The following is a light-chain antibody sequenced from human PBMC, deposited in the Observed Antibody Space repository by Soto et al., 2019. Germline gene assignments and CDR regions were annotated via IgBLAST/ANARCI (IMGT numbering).Light chain of an antibody. Sequence: SVLTQPASISGSPRQSSNLSFTGTSRDVGSYNLVSWYQQHPGKAPTLMIYEVSKRPSGVSNRFSGSKSGNTASLTISGLQAEDEADYYCCSYAGSSSRYVFGTGTKVIVL. CDR3: CSYAGSSSRYV. V-gene: IGLV2-23*02. CDR1: SRDVGSYNL. CDR2: EVS. J-gene: IGLJ1*01.